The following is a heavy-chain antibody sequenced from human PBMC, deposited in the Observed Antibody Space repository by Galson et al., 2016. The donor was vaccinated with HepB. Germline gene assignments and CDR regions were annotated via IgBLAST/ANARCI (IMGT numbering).Heavy chain of an antibody. D-gene: IGHD3-3*01. CDR3: TTETYYEFWSGYIHFDY. CDR1: GFTLTNAW. J-gene: IGHJ4*02. V-gene: IGHV3-15*07. Sequence: SLRLSCAVSGFTLTNAWMNWVRQAPGKGLEWVGRIKRKLDGGTTDYATPVKGRFTILRDDSKDMVYLQMNNLKTEDTAVYYCTTETYYEFWSGYIHFDYWGQGILVAVSS. CDR2: IKRKLDGGTT.